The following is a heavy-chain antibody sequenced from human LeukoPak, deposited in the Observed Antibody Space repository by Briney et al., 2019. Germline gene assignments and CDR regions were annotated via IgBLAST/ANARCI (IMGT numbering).Heavy chain of an antibody. J-gene: IGHJ4*02. CDR1: GGSISSSNW. CDR3: ARAHPLTGYYPLDY. CDR2: IYHSGST. D-gene: IGHD3-9*01. V-gene: IGHV4-4*02. Sequence: PSGTLSLTCAVSGGSISSSNWWSWVRQPPEKGLEWIGEIYHSGSTNYNPSLKSRVTISVDKSKNQFSLKLSSVTAADTAVYYCARAHPLTGYYPLDYWGQGTLVTVSS.